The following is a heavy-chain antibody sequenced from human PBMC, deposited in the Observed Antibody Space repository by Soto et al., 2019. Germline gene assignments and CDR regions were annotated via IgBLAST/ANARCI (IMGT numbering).Heavy chain of an antibody. CDR2: ISGSGDGT. J-gene: IGHJ6*02. V-gene: IGHV3-23*01. CDR1: GFSVSDYA. CDR3: TKSRRSVLMVYGFGGMDV. Sequence: LRLSCAASGFSVSDYAMSWFRPAPGKGLEWVSSISGSGDGTYYGDSVEGRFTLSRDTSQKTLYLQMNNLRGEDTAVYFCTKSRRSVLMVYGFGGMDVWGRGTTVTVSS. D-gene: IGHD2-8*01.